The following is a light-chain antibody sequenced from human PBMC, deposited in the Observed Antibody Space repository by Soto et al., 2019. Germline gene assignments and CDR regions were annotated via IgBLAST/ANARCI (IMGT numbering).Light chain of an antibody. Sequence: DIAMTQSPLSLPVTPGEPASISCRSSQSLLHSNGYNYLDWYLQKPGQSPQLLIYLGSNRASGVPDRFSGSGSGTDFTLTISRVEAEDVGVYYCMQALQTPFTFGPGTKVDIK. CDR1: QSLLHSNGYNY. J-gene: IGKJ3*01. CDR2: LGS. V-gene: IGKV2-28*01. CDR3: MQALQTPFT.